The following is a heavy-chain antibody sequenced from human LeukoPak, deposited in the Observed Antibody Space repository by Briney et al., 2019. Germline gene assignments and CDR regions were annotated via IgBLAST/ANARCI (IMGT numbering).Heavy chain of an antibody. V-gene: IGHV1-46*01. Sequence: GASVKVSCKASGYTFTSYYMHWVRQAPGQGLEWMGIINPSGGSTSYAQKFQGRVTMTRDTSTSTVYMELSSLRSEDTAVYYCARDIGDCSGGSCYSPLDPWGQGTLVTVSS. CDR1: GYTFTSYY. J-gene: IGHJ5*02. CDR2: INPSGGST. CDR3: ARDIGDCSGGSCYSPLDP. D-gene: IGHD2-15*01.